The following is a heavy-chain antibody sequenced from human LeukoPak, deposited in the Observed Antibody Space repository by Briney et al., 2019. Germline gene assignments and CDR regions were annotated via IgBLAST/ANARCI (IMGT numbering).Heavy chain of an antibody. Sequence: SGTLSLTCAVSGGSISSSNWWSWVRQPPGKGLEWIGEIYHSGSTNYNPSLKSRVTISVDKSKNQFSLKLSSVTAADTAVYYCARDRALGGYDLSKSGFDYWGQGTLVTVSS. CDR1: GGSISSSNW. D-gene: IGHD5-12*01. J-gene: IGHJ4*02. CDR3: ARDRALGGYDLSKSGFDY. V-gene: IGHV4-4*02. CDR2: IYHSGST.